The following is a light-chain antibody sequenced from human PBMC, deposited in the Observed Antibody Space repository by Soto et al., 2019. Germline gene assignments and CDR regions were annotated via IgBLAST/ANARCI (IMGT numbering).Light chain of an antibody. CDR1: SIDVGGYNY. V-gene: IGLV2-14*01. CDR3: SSYTSSSTLVV. Sequence: QSALTQRASVSGSPGQSITISCTGTSIDVGGYNYVSWYQQHPGKAPKLMIYDVSNRPSGVSNRFSGSKSGNTASLTISGLQAEDEADYYCSSYTSSSTLVVFGVGTQLTVL. J-gene: IGLJ2*01. CDR2: DVS.